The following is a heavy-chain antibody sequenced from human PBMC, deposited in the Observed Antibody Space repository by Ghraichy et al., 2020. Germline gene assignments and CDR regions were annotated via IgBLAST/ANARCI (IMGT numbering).Heavy chain of an antibody. D-gene: IGHD3-22*01. V-gene: IGHV3-30*02. CDR2: IRYDGSNK. CDR1: GFTFSSYG. J-gene: IGHJ4*02. CDR3: AKDPGYYDSSGYLGY. Sequence: GGSLRLSCAASGFTFSSYGMHWVRQAPGKVLGWVAFIRYDGSNKYYADSVKGRFTISRDNSKNTLYLQMNSLRAEDTAVYYCAKDPGYYDSSGYLGYWGQGTLVTVSS.